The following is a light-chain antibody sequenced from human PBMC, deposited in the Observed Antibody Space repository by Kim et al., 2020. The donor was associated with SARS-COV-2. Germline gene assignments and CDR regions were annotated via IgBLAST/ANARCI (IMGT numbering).Light chain of an antibody. Sequence: EIVLTQSPCTLSLSPGETATLSCRASQSISSALLAWYQQRPGQAPRLLMSGASIRATGIPDRFSGSGSGTDFTLTISRLETDDFAVYYCQQYGTTPLTFGGGTKVDIK. CDR1: QSISSAL. CDR2: GAS. V-gene: IGKV3-20*01. CDR3: QQYGTTPLT. J-gene: IGKJ4*01.